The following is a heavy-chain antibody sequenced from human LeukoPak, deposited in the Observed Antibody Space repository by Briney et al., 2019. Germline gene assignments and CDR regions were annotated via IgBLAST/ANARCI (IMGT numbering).Heavy chain of an antibody. J-gene: IGHJ5*02. CDR2: INHSGST. D-gene: IGHD6-19*01. V-gene: IGHV4-34*01. Sequence: PSETLSLTCAVYGGSFSGYYWSWIRQPPGKGLEWIGEINHSGSTNYNPSLKSRVTMSVDTSKNQFSLKLSSVTAADTAVYYCARGTEQWPGPRNWFDPWGQGTLVTVSS. CDR1: GGSFSGYY. CDR3: ARGTEQWPGPRNWFDP.